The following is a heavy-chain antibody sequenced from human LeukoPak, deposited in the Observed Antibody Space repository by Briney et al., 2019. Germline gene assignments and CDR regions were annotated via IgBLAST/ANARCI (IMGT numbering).Heavy chain of an antibody. Sequence: ASVKVSCKASGYSFTAYGITWMRQAPGQGLEWMGWINPNSGGTNYAQKFQGRVTMTRDTSISTAYMELSRLRSDDTAVYYCARDSDSATVTTFGYWGQGTLVTVSS. CDR2: INPNSGGT. D-gene: IGHD4-17*01. CDR3: ARDSDSATVTTFGY. J-gene: IGHJ4*02. V-gene: IGHV1-2*02. CDR1: GYSFTAYG.